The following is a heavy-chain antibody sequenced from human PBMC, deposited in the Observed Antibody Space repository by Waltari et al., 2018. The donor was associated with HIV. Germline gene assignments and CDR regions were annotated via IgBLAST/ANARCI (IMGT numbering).Heavy chain of an antibody. CDR2: ISYDGIKK. V-gene: IGHV3-30*18. D-gene: IGHD3-10*01. CDR1: GPSFGSNG. J-gene: IGHJ4*02. CDR3: AKDSSQVHWFGESLAL. Sequence: QEQLVESGGGVVQRGDVLRLSCAASGPSFGSNGMHWVRQAPGKGLEWVAAISYDGIKKYYGDSLRGRFIISRDNSKKTLYLQMNTLRPEDTAIYFCAKDSSQVHWFGESLALWGQGTLVIVSS.